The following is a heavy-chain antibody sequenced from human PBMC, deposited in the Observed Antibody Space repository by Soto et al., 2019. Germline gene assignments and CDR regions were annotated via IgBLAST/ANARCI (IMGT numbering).Heavy chain of an antibody. J-gene: IGHJ4*02. V-gene: IGHV3-21*01. Sequence: GGSLRLSCAPSGFTFRSYSMNWVRQASGKGLEWVSSISSSSSYIYYADSVKGRFTISRDNAKNALYLQMNSLRAEDTAVYYCARDRAGYDSRHFDCWGQGTLVTVSS. CDR2: ISSSSSYI. CDR3: ARDRAGYDSRHFDC. CDR1: GFTFRSYS. D-gene: IGHD3-22*01.